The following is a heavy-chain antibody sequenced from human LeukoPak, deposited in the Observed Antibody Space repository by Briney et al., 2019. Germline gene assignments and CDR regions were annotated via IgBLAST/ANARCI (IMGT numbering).Heavy chain of an antibody. Sequence: SETLSLTCAVYGGSFSGYYWSWIRQPPGKGLEWIGEINHSGSTNYNPSLKSRVTISVDTSKNQFSLKLSSVTAADTAVYYCARGVVVVVATGGFDYWGQGTLVTVSS. V-gene: IGHV4-34*01. CDR3: ARGVVVVVATGGFDY. CDR2: INHSGST. J-gene: IGHJ4*02. D-gene: IGHD2-15*01. CDR1: GGSFSGYY.